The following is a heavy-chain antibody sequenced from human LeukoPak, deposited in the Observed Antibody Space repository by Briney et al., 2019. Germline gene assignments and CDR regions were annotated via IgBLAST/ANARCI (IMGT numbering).Heavy chain of an antibody. CDR1: GGSFSGYY. D-gene: IGHD3-3*01. V-gene: IGHV4-59*01. CDR2: IYYSGST. CDR3: ASTTGYYDFWSGYYTGRNWFDP. Sequence: PSETLSLTCAVYGGSFSGYYWSWIRQPPGKGLEWIGYIYYSGSTNYNPSLKSRVTISVDTSKNQFSLKLSSVTAADTAVYYCASTTGYYDFWSGYYTGRNWFDPWGQGTLVTVSS. J-gene: IGHJ5*02.